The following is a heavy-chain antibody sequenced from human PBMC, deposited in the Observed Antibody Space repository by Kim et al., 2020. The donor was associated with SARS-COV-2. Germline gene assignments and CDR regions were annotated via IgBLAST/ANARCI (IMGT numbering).Heavy chain of an antibody. CDR1: GFTFSSYA. V-gene: IGHV3-30*04. J-gene: IGHJ6*02. D-gene: IGHD3-9*01. CDR2: ISYDGSNK. CDR3: ARDLRYFDWLFAPVYYGMDV. Sequence: GGSLRLSCAASGFTFSSYAMHWVRQAPGKGLEWVAVISYDGSNKYYADSVKGRFTISRDNSKNTLYLQMNSLRAEDTAVYYCARDLRYFDWLFAPVYYGMDVWGQGTTVTVSS.